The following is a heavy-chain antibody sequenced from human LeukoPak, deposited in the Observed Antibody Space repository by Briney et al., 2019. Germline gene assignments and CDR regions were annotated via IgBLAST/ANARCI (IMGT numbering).Heavy chain of an antibody. CDR2: ITGYNGNT. D-gene: IGHD5-12*01. J-gene: IGHJ6*02. CDR1: GYTFTSSA. V-gene: IGHV1-18*01. Sequence: ASVKVSCKASGYTFTSSAISWVRQAPGQGLEWMGWITGYNGNTHYGQKFQGRVTMTTDTSTSTAYMELRSLRSDDTAVYYCARGGGNENYSQYGMDVWGQGTTVTVSS. CDR3: ARGGGNENYSQYGMDV.